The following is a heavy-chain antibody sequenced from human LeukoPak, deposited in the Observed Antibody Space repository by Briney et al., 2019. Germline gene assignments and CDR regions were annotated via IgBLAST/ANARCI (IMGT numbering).Heavy chain of an antibody. V-gene: IGHV3-7*04. Sequence: GGSLRLSCAVSGFTFNSYWMSWVRQAPGKGLEWVANIKPDGSEKYYIDSVKGRFTIPRDNAKNSLYLQMNSLRAGDTAVYYCARGDFWSGDYTDAFDVWGQGTMVTVSS. CDR2: IKPDGSEK. CDR3: ARGDFWSGDYTDAFDV. CDR1: GFTFNSYW. D-gene: IGHD3-3*01. J-gene: IGHJ3*01.